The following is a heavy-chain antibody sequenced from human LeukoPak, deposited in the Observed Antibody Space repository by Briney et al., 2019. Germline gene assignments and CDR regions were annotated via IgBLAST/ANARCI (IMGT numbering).Heavy chain of an antibody. J-gene: IGHJ4*02. Sequence: SETLSLTCTVSGGSISSYYWSWIRQPAGKGLEWIGRIYTSGSTNYNPSLKSRVTMSVDTSKNQFSLKLSSVTAADTAVYYCATLIGYCSSTSCDEIDYWGQGTLVTISS. V-gene: IGHV4-4*07. CDR3: ATLIGYCSSTSCDEIDY. D-gene: IGHD2-2*01. CDR2: IYTSGST. CDR1: GGSISSYY.